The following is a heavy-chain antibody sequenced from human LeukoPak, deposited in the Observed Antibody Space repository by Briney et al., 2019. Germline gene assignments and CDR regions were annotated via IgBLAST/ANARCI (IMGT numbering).Heavy chain of an antibody. D-gene: IGHD1-26*01. CDR2: INHSGST. J-gene: IGHJ4*02. CDR1: GGSFSGYY. V-gene: IGHV4-34*01. Sequence: SETLSLTCAVYGGSFSGYYWSWIRQPPGKGLEWIGEINHSGSTNYNPSLKSRVTISVDTSKNQFSLKLSSVTAADTAVYYCARGSGSYIAQSVLGYLGQGTLVTVS. CDR3: ARGSGSYIAQSVLGY.